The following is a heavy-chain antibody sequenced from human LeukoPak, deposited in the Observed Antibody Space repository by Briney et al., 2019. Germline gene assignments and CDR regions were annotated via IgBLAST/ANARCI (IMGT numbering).Heavy chain of an antibody. Sequence: GGSLRLSCAASGFTFDDYAMHWVRQAPGKGLEWVSGISWNSGSIGYADSVKGRFTISRDNAKNSLYLQMNSLRAEDTALYYCAKALYRYCSGGSCYSDYWGQGTLVTVSS. J-gene: IGHJ4*02. CDR1: GFTFDDYA. V-gene: IGHV3-9*01. D-gene: IGHD2-15*01. CDR2: ISWNSGSI. CDR3: AKALYRYCSGGSCYSDY.